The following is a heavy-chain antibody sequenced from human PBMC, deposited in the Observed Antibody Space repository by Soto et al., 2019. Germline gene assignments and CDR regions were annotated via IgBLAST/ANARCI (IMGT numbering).Heavy chain of an antibody. CDR2: ISYDEIYK. Sequence: GGSLRLSCAASGFTFRSYAMHWVRRAPGKGLEWVAIISYDEIYKYYADSVKGRFTISRDNAKNSLYLQMNSLRAEDTAVYYCARASKVVVAATQPQNYSSGMDVWGQGTTVTVSS. D-gene: IGHD2-15*01. CDR1: GFTFRSYA. CDR3: ARASKVVVAATQPQNYSSGMDV. V-gene: IGHV3-30-3*01. J-gene: IGHJ6*02.